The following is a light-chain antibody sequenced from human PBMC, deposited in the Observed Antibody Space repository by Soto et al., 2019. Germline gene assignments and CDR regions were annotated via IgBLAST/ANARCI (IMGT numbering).Light chain of an antibody. J-gene: IGKJ1*01. Sequence: EIVLTQSPATLSVSPGERATLSCRAGQSLISNLSCYQQNPGQAPRLLLYGVSGRATGIPDRFSGSGSGTDFTLTIASLQPDDFATYYCQQYETFSGTFGPGTKVDI. CDR2: GVS. V-gene: IGKV3D-15*01. CDR3: QQYETFSGT. CDR1: QSLISN.